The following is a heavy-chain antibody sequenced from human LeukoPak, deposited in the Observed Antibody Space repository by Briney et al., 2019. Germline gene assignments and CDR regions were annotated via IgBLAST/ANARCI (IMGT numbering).Heavy chain of an antibody. CDR1: GGSISSSSYY. V-gene: IGHV4-39*07. Sequence: SETLSLTCTVSGGSISSSSYYWGWIRQPPGKGLEWIGYIYHSGSTYYNPSLKSRVTISVDRSKNQFSLKLSSVTAADTAVYYCARGPPPDFDYWGRGTLVTVSS. J-gene: IGHJ4*02. CDR3: ARGPPPDFDY. CDR2: IYHSGST.